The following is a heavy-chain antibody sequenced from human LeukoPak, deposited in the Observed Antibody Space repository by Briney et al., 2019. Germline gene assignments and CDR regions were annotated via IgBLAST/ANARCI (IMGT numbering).Heavy chain of an antibody. J-gene: IGHJ4*02. V-gene: IGHV3-53*01. CDR3: AKDGSRVGATFLFHFDY. CDR1: GFTVSSNY. CDR2: IYSGGST. D-gene: IGHD1-26*01. Sequence: GGSLRLSCAASGFTVSSNYMSWVRQAPGKGLEWVSVIYSGGSTYYADSVKGRFTISRDNSKNTLYLQMNSLRAEDTAVYYCAKDGSRVGATFLFHFDYWGQGTLVTVSS.